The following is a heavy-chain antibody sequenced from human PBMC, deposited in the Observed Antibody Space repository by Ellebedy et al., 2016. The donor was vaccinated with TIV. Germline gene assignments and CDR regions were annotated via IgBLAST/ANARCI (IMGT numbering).Heavy chain of an antibody. J-gene: IGHJ6*02. V-gene: IGHV1-3*01. CDR1: GYTFTSYY. Sequence: ASVKVSCXASGYTFTSYYMHWVRQAPGQGLEWMGWINAGNGNTKYSQKFQGRVTITRDTSASTAYMELSSLRSEDTAVYYCARVGVYYYYGMDVWGQGTTVTVSS. CDR3: ARVGVYYYYGMDV. CDR2: INAGNGNT. D-gene: IGHD2-8*01.